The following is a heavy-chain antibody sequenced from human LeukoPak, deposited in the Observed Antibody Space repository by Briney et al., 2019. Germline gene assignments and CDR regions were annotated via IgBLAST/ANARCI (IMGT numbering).Heavy chain of an antibody. V-gene: IGHV3-21*01. Sequence: GGSLRLSCAASGFTFSSYSMNWVRQAPGKGLEWVSSISSSSSYIYYADSVKGRFTISRDNAKNSLYLHMNSLRAEDTAVYYCARDGDSSSEGFDYWGQGTLVTVSS. J-gene: IGHJ4*02. D-gene: IGHD6-6*01. CDR3: ARDGDSSSEGFDY. CDR2: ISSSSSYI. CDR1: GFTFSSYS.